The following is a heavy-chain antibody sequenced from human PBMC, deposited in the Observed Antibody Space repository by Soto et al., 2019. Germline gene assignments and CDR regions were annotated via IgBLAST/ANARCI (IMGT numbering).Heavy chain of an antibody. D-gene: IGHD3-22*01. Sequence: TLSLTCTVSVGSIRSGDSYWSWILQPPGKGLEWIGYIYYSGSTYYNPSLKSRVTISLDTSKNQFSLNLSSVTAADTAVYYCARTHYSDRSGTDYWGQGTLVTVSS. CDR1: VGSIRSGDSY. V-gene: IGHV4-30-4*01. CDR2: IYYSGST. J-gene: IGHJ4*02. CDR3: ARTHYSDRSGTDY.